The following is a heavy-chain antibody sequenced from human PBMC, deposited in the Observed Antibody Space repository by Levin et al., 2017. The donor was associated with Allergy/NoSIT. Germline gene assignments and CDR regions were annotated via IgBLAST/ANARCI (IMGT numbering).Heavy chain of an antibody. V-gene: IGHV4-39*01. CDR3: ARHTALLWFEELVFDA. Sequence: ESLKISCTVSGGSFITSSYFWAWIRQPPGKGLEWLGSIYYSGTTYYNPSLKSRLTIPIDTSTHQFSLKLRSVTAADTAVYYCARHTALLWFEELVFDAWGQGNLVAVSS. J-gene: IGHJ4*02. CDR1: GGSFITSSYF. CDR2: IYYSGTT. D-gene: IGHD3-10*01.